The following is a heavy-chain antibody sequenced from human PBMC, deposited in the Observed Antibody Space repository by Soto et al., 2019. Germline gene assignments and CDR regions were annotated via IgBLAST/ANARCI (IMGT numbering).Heavy chain of an antibody. CDR1: GGSISSSRFH. CDR2: IYYSGST. Sequence: PSETLSLTFTVSGGSISSSRFHWGWIRQPPRKGLEWIGSIYYSGSTYYSPSLKSRVTISVDTSKNQFSLKLSSVTAADTAVYYCARRERAAGTDWWFDPWGQG. D-gene: IGHD6-13*01. CDR3: ARRERAAGTDWWFDP. J-gene: IGHJ5*02. V-gene: IGHV4-39*01.